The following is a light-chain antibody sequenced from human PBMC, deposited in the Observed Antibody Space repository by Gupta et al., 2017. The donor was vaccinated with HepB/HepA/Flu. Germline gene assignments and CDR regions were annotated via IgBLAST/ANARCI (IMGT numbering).Light chain of an antibody. CDR2: VAS. V-gene: IGKV1-39*01. CDR1: QSIGDF. J-gene: IGKJ4*01. Sequence: DIQMTQSPSSLSASVGDRVTITCRATQSIGDFLNWYQQKPGIAPKLLIFVASRLESGVPSRFSGSGSGTDFTLTISKLQPEDFATYYCQQSYSLPLTFGGGTKVEIK. CDR3: QQSYSLPLT.